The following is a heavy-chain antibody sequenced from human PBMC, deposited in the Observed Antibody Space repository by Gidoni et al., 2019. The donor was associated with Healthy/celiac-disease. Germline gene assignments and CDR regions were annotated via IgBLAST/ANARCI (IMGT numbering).Heavy chain of an antibody. V-gene: IGHV4-31*03. CDR2: IYNSGST. J-gene: IGHJ6*02. CDR3: ARVSVANFYYGMDV. CDR1: GGSISSGGYY. D-gene: IGHD2-15*01. Sequence: QVQLQESGPGLVKPSQTLSLTCTVSGGSISSGGYYWSWIRQHPGKCLEWSGYIYNSGSTYYNSSLKSRVTISVDTFKNQVSLKLSSVTAADTAVYYCARVSVANFYYGMDVWGQGTTVTVSS.